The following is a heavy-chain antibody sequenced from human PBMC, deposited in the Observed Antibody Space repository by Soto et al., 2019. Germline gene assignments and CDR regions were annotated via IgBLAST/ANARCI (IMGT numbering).Heavy chain of an antibody. CDR2: INPNNGAT. CDR3: AKGGVGYEELSGF. CDR1: GYTFSKIY. Sequence: QVQLVQSGAEVKKPGASVKVSCKASGYTFSKIYMPWVRQAPGQGLEWLGVINPNNGATSYAQTLQDRVAMTRDTSTSTVYMELKSLTSEDTAVYFCAKGGVGYEELSGFWGQGTLVTVSP. D-gene: IGHD5-12*01. J-gene: IGHJ4*02. V-gene: IGHV1-46*04.